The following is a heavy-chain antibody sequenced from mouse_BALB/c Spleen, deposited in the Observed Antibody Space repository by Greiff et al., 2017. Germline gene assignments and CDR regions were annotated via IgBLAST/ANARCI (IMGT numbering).Heavy chain of an antibody. CDR1: GFTFSSYG. D-gene: IGHD1-1*01. Sequence: EVQLVESGGGLVQPGGSLKLSCAASGFTFSSYGMSWVRQTPDKRLELVATINSNGGSTYYPDSVKGRFTISRDNAKNTLYLQMSSLKSEDTAMYYCARGNYYGSFAYWGQGTLVTVSA. J-gene: IGHJ3*01. CDR3: ARGNYYGSFAY. V-gene: IGHV5-6-3*01. CDR2: INSNGGST.